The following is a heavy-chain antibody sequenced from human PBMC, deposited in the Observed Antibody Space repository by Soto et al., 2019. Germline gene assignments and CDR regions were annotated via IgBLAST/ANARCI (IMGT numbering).Heavy chain of an antibody. V-gene: IGHV3-7*03. Sequence: PGGSLRLSCVGSGFTISNYWMSWGRQAPEKGLECLANIKQDGRETYYVDSLNGRFTISRDNAKNSLYLQMYTLRVEDTPVYYCTRRTDLLFCTPTSCPRIDLWGLGTTLTLSS. CDR2: IKQDGRET. J-gene: IGHJ6*02. CDR1: GFTISNYW. D-gene: IGHD2-2*01. CDR3: TRRTDLLFCTPTSCPRIDL.